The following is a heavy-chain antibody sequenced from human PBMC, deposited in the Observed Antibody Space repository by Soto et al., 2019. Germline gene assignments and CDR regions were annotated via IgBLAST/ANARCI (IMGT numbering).Heavy chain of an antibody. V-gene: IGHV1-8*01. Sequence: GASVKVSCKASGYSFTSYDINWVRQAPGQGLEWLGWMDPNSGVTGYAQKFQGRVSMTRDISINTAHMELSSLRSEDTAVYYCASMDTWQHNFDYWGQGTLVTVSS. CDR2: MDPNSGVT. D-gene: IGHD6-13*01. CDR1: GYSFTSYD. J-gene: IGHJ4*02. CDR3: ASMDTWQHNFDY.